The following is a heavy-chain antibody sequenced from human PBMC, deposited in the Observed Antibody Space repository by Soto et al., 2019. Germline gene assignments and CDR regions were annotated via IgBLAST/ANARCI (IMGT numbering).Heavy chain of an antibody. J-gene: IGHJ4*02. CDR2: INHSGST. CDR1: GGSFSGYF. Sequence: SETLSLTCAVYGGSFSGYFWSWIRQPPGKGLEWIGEINHSGSTNYNPSLKSRVTISVDTSKNQFSLKLSSVTAADTAVYYCARGADIVVVPAAIEYYFDYWGQGTLVTVPQ. V-gene: IGHV4-34*01. D-gene: IGHD2-2*02. CDR3: ARGADIVVVPAAIEYYFDY.